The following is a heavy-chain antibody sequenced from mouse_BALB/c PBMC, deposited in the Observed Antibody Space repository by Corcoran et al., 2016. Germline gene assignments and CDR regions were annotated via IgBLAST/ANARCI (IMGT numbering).Heavy chain of an antibody. CDR3: AKGTGYYAMDY. J-gene: IGHJ4*01. Sequence: EVQLQQSGPELVKPGASVKMSCKASGYTFTSYVMPWVKQKPGQGLEWIGYINPYTDGTKYKEKFKGKATLTSDKSSSTAYMERSSLTSEDSAVYYWAKGTGYYAMDYGCQGTAVTVTS. CDR1: GYTFTSYV. CDR2: INPYTDGT. D-gene: IGHD2-14*01. V-gene: IGHV1S136*01.